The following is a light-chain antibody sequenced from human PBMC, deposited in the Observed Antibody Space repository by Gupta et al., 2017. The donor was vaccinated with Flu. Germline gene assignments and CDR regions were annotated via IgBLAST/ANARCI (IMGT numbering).Light chain of an antibody. Sequence: PSTLSSSVGDRVTITCRASQSSDSWLAWYQQKPGKAPKLLIYKASKVESGVPSRFSGSGSGTEFTLTISSLQPDDFATYYCQQERSYPWAFGQRTTVEIK. V-gene: IGKV1-5*03. CDR2: KAS. J-gene: IGKJ1*01. CDR1: QSSDSW. CDR3: QQERSYPWA.